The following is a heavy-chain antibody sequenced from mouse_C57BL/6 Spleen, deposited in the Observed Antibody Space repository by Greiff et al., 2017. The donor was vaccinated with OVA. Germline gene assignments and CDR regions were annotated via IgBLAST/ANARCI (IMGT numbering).Heavy chain of an antibody. Sequence: EVQVVESGPELVKPGASVKISCKASGYSFTDYNMNWVKQSNGKSLEWIGVINPNYGTTSYNQKFKGKATLTVDQSSSTAYMQLNSLTSEDSAVYYCARNYGSPYYYAMDYWGQGTSVTVSS. D-gene: IGHD1-1*01. V-gene: IGHV1-39*01. CDR1: GYSFTDYN. CDR3: ARNYGSPYYYAMDY. CDR2: INPNYGTT. J-gene: IGHJ4*01.